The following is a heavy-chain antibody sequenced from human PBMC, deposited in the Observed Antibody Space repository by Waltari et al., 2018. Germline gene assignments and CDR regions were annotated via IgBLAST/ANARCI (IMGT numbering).Heavy chain of an antibody. D-gene: IGHD3-22*01. J-gene: IGHJ4*02. V-gene: IGHV1-69*10. CDR3: AREGVDYDSSGYYYVGVDY. CDR1: GGTFRSYA. CDR2: IIPILGIA. Sequence: QVQLVQSGAEVKKPGSSVKVSCKASGGTFRSYAISWVRQAPGQGLEWMGGIIPILGIANYAQKFQGRVTITADKSTSTAYMELSSLRSEDTAVYYCAREGVDYDSSGYYYVGVDYWGQGTLVTVSS.